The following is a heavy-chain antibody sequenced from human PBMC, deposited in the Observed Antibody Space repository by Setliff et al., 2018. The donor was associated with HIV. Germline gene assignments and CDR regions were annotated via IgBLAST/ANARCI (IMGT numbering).Heavy chain of an antibody. D-gene: IGHD3-3*01. Sequence: GGSLRLSCAASGFTFDDYGMSWVRQAPGKGLEWVSRINSDGSSISYADSVKGRFTISRDNAKNTLYLQMNSLRVEDTAVYYCAKDVSWRVRTYIDYWGQGALVTVLL. V-gene: IGHV3-74*01. J-gene: IGHJ4*02. CDR2: INSDGSSI. CDR1: GFTFDDYG. CDR3: AKDVSWRVRTYIDY.